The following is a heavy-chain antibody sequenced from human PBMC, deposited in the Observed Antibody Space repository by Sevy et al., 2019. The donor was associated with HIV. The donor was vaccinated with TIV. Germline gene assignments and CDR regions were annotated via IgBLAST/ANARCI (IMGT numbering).Heavy chain of an antibody. V-gene: IGHV3-7*01. Sequence: GGSLRLSCAASGFTFSSFFMNWVRQAPGKGLEWVANIKQDGSEKYYVDSVKGRFTISRDNARNSVYLQMNSLRAEDTGVYYCARDLTAPYYYYGMDVWGQGTMVTVSS. CDR2: IKQDGSEK. J-gene: IGHJ6*02. D-gene: IGHD1-20*01. CDR1: GFTFSSFF. CDR3: ARDLTAPYYYYGMDV.